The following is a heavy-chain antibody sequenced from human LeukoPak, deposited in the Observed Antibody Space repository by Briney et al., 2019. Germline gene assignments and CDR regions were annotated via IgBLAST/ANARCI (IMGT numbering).Heavy chain of an antibody. CDR3: ARYNWGSNYYYYMDV. CDR2: IIPIFGTA. CDR1: GGTFSSYA. D-gene: IGHD7-27*01. V-gene: IGHV1-69*05. J-gene: IGHJ6*03. Sequence: GSSVKVSYKASGGTFSSYAISWVRQAPGQGLEWMGGIIPIFGTANYAQKFQGRVTITTDESTSTAYMELSSLRSEDTAVYYCARYNWGSNYYYYMDVWGKGTTVTVSS.